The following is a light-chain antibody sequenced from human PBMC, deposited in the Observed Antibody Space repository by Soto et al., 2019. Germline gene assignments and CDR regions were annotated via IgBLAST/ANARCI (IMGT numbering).Light chain of an antibody. J-gene: IGKJ1*01. CDR1: QSVSSN. Sequence: EIVMTQSPATLSVSPGERATLSCRASQSVSSNLAWYQQKPGQAPRLPIYGASTRATGIPARFSGSGSGTEFTLTISSLQSEDFAVYYCQQCNNWPLTFGQGTRVEIK. V-gene: IGKV3-15*01. CDR3: QQCNNWPLT. CDR2: GAS.